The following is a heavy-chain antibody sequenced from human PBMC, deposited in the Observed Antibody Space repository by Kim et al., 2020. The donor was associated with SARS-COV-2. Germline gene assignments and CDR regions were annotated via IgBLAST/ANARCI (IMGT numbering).Heavy chain of an antibody. J-gene: IGHJ4*02. CDR2: I. Sequence: INSNPSLKSRVTISVDTSKNQFSLKLSSVTAAYTAVYYCARGGRNSGWYGWGQGTLVTVSS. D-gene: IGHD6-19*01. CDR3: ARGGRNSGWYG. V-gene: IGHV4-59*09.